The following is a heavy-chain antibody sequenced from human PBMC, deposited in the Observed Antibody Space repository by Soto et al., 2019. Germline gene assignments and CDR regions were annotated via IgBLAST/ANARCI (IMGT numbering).Heavy chain of an antibody. CDR2: ISAHNGNT. CDR1: GYGFTTYG. V-gene: IGHV1-18*01. J-gene: IGHJ4*02. Sequence: QVHLVQSGAEVKKPGASVKVSCKGSGYGFTTYGITWVRQAPGQGLEWMAWISAHNGNTNYAQKLQGRVIVTRDSSTSTAKMELRSLRSDDTAVYYCARGRYGDYWGQGALVTVSS. D-gene: IGHD1-1*01. CDR3: ARGRYGDY.